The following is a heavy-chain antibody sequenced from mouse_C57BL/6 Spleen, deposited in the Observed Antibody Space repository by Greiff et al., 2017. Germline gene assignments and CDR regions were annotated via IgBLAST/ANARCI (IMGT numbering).Heavy chain of an antibody. Sequence: VQLQQPGAELVKPGASVKMSCKASGYTFTSYWITWVKQRPGQGLEWIGDIYPGSGSTNYNEKFKSKATLTVDTSSSPAYMQRSSLTSEDSAVYYCARSYYGSRDYWGQGTTLTVSS. CDR1: GYTFTSYW. J-gene: IGHJ2*01. D-gene: IGHD1-1*01. CDR2: IYPGSGST. V-gene: IGHV1-55*01. CDR3: ARSYYGSRDY.